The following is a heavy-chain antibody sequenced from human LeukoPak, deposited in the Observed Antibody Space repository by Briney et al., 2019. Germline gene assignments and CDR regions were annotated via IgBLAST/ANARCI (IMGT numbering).Heavy chain of an antibody. D-gene: IGHD1-26*01. CDR2: IDQHRDEK. Sequence: GWSVRLSCASCGRTFSNYWMSWVRQARGKGLEWMANIDQHRDEKYYVDSVKRRFTISRDNATNSLYLQMNSLIPEDTAVYYRAKSASYFDFDYWGQGTLVTVSS. CDR3: AKSASYFDFDY. J-gene: IGHJ4*02. CDR1: GRTFSNYW. V-gene: IGHV3-7*01.